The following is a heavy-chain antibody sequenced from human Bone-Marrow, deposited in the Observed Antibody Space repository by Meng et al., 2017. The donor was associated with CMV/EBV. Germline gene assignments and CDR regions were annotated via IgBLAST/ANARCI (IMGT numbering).Heavy chain of an antibody. Sequence: ASVKVSCKASGYTFTGYYMHWVRQAPGQGLEWMGWINPNSGGTNYAQKFQGRVTMTRDTSISTAYMELSRLRSDDTAVYYCARDQKARGMATIRRANAFDIWGQGTMVTVSS. CDR3: ARDQKARGMATIRRANAFDI. J-gene: IGHJ3*02. V-gene: IGHV1-2*02. D-gene: IGHD5-24*01. CDR2: INPNSGGT. CDR1: GYTFTGYY.